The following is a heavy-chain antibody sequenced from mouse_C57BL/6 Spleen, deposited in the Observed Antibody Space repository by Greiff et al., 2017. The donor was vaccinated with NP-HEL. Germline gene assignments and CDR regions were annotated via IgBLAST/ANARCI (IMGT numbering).Heavy chain of an antibody. V-gene: IGHV2-2*01. CDR3: ARTPGGSSYRWYFDV. J-gene: IGHJ1*03. D-gene: IGHD1-1*01. Sequence: VKLMESGPGLVQPSQSLSITCTVSGFSLTSYGVHWVRQSPGKGLEWLGVIWSGGSTDYNAAFISRLSISKDNSKSQVFFKMNSLQADDTAIYYCARTPGGSSYRWYFDVWGTGTTVTVSS. CDR2: IWSGGST. CDR1: GFSLTSYG.